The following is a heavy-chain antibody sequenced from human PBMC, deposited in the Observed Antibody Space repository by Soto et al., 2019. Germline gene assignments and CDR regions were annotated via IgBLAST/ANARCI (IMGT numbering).Heavy chain of an antibody. CDR1: GFTFSSYD. D-gene: IGHD6-13*01. V-gene: IGHV3-13*01. CDR2: IGTAGDT. J-gene: IGHJ6*02. Sequence: EVQLVESGGGLVQPGGSLRLSCAASGFTFSSYDMHWVRQATGKGLEWVSAIGTAGDTYYPGSVKGRFTISRENAKNSLYLQMNSRRAEDTAVYYCARASGSSSWHRSGHYYYGMDVWGQGTTVTVSS. CDR3: ARASGSSSWHRSGHYYYGMDV.